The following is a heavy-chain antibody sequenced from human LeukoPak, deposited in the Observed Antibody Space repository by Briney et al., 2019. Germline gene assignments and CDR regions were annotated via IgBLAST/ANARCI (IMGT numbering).Heavy chain of an antibody. CDR2: ISGSGGST. D-gene: IGHD6-13*01. J-gene: IGHJ4*02. V-gene: IGHV3-23*01. Sequence: GGSLRLSCTASGFTFNEYTLNWVRQAPGKGLEWVSAISGSGGSTYYADSVKGRFTISRDNSENTLYLQMNSLRAEDTAVYYCAKFVGIAAAFDYWGQGTLVTVSS. CDR1: GFTFNEYT. CDR3: AKFVGIAAAFDY.